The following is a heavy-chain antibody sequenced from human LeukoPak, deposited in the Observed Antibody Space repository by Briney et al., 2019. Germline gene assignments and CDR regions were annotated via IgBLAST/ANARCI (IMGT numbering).Heavy chain of an antibody. V-gene: IGHV3-20*04. CDR3: AREGITIFGVVIIGHYYYYMDV. CDR1: GFTFDDYG. J-gene: IGHJ6*03. D-gene: IGHD3-3*01. Sequence: GGSLRLSCAASGFTFDDYGMSWVRHAPGKGLEWVSGINWNGGSTGYADSVKGRFTISRDNAKNSLYLQMNSLRAEDTALYYCAREGITIFGVVIIGHYYYYMDVWGKGTTVTVSS. CDR2: INWNGGST.